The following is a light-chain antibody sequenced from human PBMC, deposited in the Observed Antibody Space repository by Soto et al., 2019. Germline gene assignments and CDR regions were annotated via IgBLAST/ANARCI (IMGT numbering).Light chain of an antibody. CDR2: GAS. V-gene: IGKV3-11*01. J-gene: IGKJ1*01. Sequence: EVVLRQSPATLSLSPGERATLSCRASENVRTFVDWYQQKPGQAPRLLIYGASNRATGIPARFSGSGSGTDFTLTISNLEPDDFAVYYCQQYGSSLTWTFGQGTKVEIK. CDR3: QQYGSSLTWT. CDR1: ENVRTF.